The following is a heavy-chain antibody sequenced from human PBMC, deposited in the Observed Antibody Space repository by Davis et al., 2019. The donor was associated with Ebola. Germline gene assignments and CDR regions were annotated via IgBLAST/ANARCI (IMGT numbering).Heavy chain of an antibody. V-gene: IGHV3-73*01. CDR3: TSTVTTFDY. CDR2: IRSKANSYAT. J-gene: IGHJ4*02. CDR1: GFTFSSYS. D-gene: IGHD4-11*01. Sequence: GESLKISCAASGFTFSSYSMNWVRQAPGKGLEWVGRIRSKANSYATAYAASVKSRFTISRDDSKNTAYLQMNSLKTEDTAVYYCTSTVTTFDYWGQGTLVTVSS.